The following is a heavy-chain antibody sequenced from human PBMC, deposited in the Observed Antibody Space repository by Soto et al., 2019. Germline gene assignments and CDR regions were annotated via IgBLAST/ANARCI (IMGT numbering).Heavy chain of an antibody. J-gene: IGHJ4*02. V-gene: IGHV4-59*01. D-gene: IGHD3-10*01. Sequence: SETLSLTCAVSGGSISGYYWTWIRQPPGKGLEWIGYIYYSGSTNYNPSLKSRVTMSVDTSKKQLSLKLRSVTAADTAVYYCAREFRGGDYWGKGTLVTVSS. CDR1: GGSISGYY. CDR3: AREFRGGDY. CDR2: IYYSGST.